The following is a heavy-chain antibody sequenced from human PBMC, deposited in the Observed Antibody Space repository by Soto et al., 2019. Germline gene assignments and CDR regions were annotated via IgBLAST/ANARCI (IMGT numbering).Heavy chain of an antibody. J-gene: IGHJ4*02. V-gene: IGHV1-46*01. CDR1: GYTFTDYY. Sequence: QVQLVQSGAEVKKPGASVKVSCEASGYTFTDYYLHWVRQAPRQGLEWMGIIGPSVGNTNYAHQFQGRVTKTRDTSTSTIDLELTSLRSDDTAVYYCAREFCSGGACSTKKFDFWGQGTLVTVSS. CDR3: AREFCSGGACSTKKFDF. CDR2: IGPSVGNT. D-gene: IGHD2-15*01.